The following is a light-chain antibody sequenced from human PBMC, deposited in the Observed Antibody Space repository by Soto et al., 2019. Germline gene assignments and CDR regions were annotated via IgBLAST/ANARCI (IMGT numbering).Light chain of an antibody. CDR3: SSYTSSSTLRGV. CDR2: DVS. CDR1: SSDVGGYNY. V-gene: IGLV2-14*01. Sequence: QSALTQPASVSWSPGQSITISCTGTSSDVGGYNYVSWYQQHPGRAPKLMIYDVSNRPSGISNRFSGSKSGNTASLTIPGLQAEDEADYYCSSYTSSSTLRGVFGTGTKVTVL. J-gene: IGLJ1*01.